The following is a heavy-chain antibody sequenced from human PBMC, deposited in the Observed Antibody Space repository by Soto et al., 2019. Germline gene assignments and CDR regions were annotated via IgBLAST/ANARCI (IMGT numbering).Heavy chain of an antibody. Sequence: QPGGSLRLSCSASGFTFSSYAMHWVRQAPGKGLEYVSGIRGNGDPPFYADSVKGRFTISRDNSKNTLYLQMNSLRAEDTAVYYCAKDMRELLPHPTQISQGFDPWGQGTLVTVSS. D-gene: IGHD1-26*01. CDR2: IRGNGDPP. J-gene: IGHJ5*02. CDR3: AKDMRELLPHPTQISQGFDP. CDR1: GFTFSSYA. V-gene: IGHV3-64*04.